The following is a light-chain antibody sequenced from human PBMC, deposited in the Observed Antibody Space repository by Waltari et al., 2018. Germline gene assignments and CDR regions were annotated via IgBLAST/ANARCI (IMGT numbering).Light chain of an antibody. CDR2: PAT. J-gene: IGKJ1*01. CDR1: QRVSKY. CDR3: QKYESLPAT. Sequence: ELVLTHSPGTLSLSPGERATLSCRASQRVSKYLAWYQQKPGQAPRLLIYPATTRATGIPDRFSGSGSGTDFSLTISRLEPEDFAVYYCQKYESLPATFGQGTKVEIK. V-gene: IGKV3-20*01.